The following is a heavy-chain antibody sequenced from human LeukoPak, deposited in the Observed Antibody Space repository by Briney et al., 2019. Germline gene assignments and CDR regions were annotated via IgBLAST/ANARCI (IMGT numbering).Heavy chain of an antibody. CDR3: ARLWFGELSANWFDP. Sequence: SETLSLTCAVYGGSFSGYYWSWIRQPPGKGLEWIGEINHSGSTNYNPSLKSRVTISVDTSKNQFSLKLSSVTAADTAVYYCARLWFGELSANWFDPWGQGTLVTVSS. V-gene: IGHV4-34*01. J-gene: IGHJ5*02. CDR1: GGSFSGYY. CDR2: INHSGST. D-gene: IGHD3-10*01.